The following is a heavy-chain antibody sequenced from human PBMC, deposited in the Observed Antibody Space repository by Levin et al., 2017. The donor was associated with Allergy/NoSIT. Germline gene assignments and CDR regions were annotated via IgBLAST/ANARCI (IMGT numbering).Heavy chain of an antibody. CDR1: GFSLSHAW. Sequence: MSGGSLRLSCAASGFSLSHAWMNWLRQAPGKGLEWVGRVTSKADGAATDYAAPVKGRFLILRDDSTNTLFLHMSSLKVEDTALYFCATQFQLWSQGTLVTVSS. D-gene: IGHD5-18*01. J-gene: IGHJ4*02. CDR3: ATQFQL. V-gene: IGHV3-15*01. CDR2: VTSKADGAAT.